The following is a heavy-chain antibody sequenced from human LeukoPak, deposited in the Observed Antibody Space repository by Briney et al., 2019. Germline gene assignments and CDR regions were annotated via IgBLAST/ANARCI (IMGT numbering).Heavy chain of an antibody. CDR1: GFTVSSNY. CDR2: IYSGGST. V-gene: IGHV3-53*01. Sequence: GGSLRLSCAASGFTVSSNYMSWVRQAPGKGLEWVSVIYSGGSTYYADSVKGRFTISRDNSKNTLYLQMNSLRAEDTVVYYCARAVRGAFDIWGQGTMVTVSS. CDR3: ARAVRGAFDI. J-gene: IGHJ3*02. D-gene: IGHD3-10*02.